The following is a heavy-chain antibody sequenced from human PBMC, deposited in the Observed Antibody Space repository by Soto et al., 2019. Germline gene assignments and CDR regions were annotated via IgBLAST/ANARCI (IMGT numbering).Heavy chain of an antibody. J-gene: IGHJ3*02. CDR3: AREGVRGAFDI. V-gene: IGHV3-64*01. D-gene: IGHD3-10*01. Sequence: AGGSLRLSCAASGFTFSSYAMHWDRQAPGKGLEYVSAISSNGGSTYYANSVKGRFTISRDNSKNTLYLQMGSLRAEDMAVYYCAREGVRGAFDIWGQGTMVTVSS. CDR1: GFTFSSYA. CDR2: ISSNGGST.